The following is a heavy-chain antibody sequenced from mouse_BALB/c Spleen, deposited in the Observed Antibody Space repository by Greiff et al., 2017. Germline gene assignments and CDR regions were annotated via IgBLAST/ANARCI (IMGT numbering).Heavy chain of an antibody. Sequence: EVKVEESGGGLVQPGGSLKLSCAASGFTFSSYTMSWVRQTPEKRLEWVAYISNGGGSTYYPDTVKGRFTISRDNAKNTLYLQMSSLKSEDTAMYYCARSYGNYEFAYWGQGTLVTVSA. D-gene: IGHD2-1*01. J-gene: IGHJ3*01. CDR3: ARSYGNYEFAY. CDR1: GFTFSSYT. V-gene: IGHV5-12-2*01. CDR2: ISNGGGST.